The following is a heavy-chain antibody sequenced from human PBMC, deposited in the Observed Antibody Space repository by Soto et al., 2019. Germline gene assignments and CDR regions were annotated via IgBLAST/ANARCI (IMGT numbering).Heavy chain of an antibody. CDR3: ASGPPAHDASDI. V-gene: IGHV3-21*04. CDR2: ISSSSSYI. CDR1: GFTFSSYS. Sequence: EVQLVESGGGLVKPGGSLTLSCAASGFTFSSYSMNWVRQAPGKGLEWVSSISSSSSYIYYADSVKGRFTISRDNAKNSLYLQMNSLRAEDTAVYYCASGPPAHDASDIWRQGTMFTVSS. J-gene: IGHJ3*02.